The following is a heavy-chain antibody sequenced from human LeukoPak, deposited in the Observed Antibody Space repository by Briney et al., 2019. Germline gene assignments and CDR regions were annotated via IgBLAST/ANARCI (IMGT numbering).Heavy chain of an antibody. CDR3: ARDNSVEDTAWWFDP. Sequence: ASVKVSCKASGYTFTRYYMHWVRQAPGQGLEWMGWINPNSGGTNYAQKFQGRVTMTRDTSISTAYMELSRLRSDDTAVYYCARDNSVEDTAWWFDPWGQGTLVTVSS. CDR1: GYTFTRYY. V-gene: IGHV1-2*02. J-gene: IGHJ5*02. CDR2: INPNSGGT. D-gene: IGHD4-23*01.